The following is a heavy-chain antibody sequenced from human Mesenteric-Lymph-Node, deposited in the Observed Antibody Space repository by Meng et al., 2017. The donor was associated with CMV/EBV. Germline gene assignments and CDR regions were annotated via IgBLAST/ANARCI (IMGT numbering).Heavy chain of an antibody. J-gene: IGHJ6*02. CDR2: FYPGDSDT. CDR1: GYSFTSYW. CDR3: ARVGPTPFGVDSGGMDV. D-gene: IGHD3-3*01. Sequence: GESLKISCKGSGYSFTSYWIGWVRQMPGKGLEWMGIFYPGDSDTRYSPSFQGQVTISADKSISTAYLQWSSLKASDTAMYYCARVGPTPFGVDSGGMDVWGQGTAVTVSS. V-gene: IGHV5-51*01.